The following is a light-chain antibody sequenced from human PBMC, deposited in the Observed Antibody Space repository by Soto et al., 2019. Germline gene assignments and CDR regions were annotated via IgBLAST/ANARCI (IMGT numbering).Light chain of an antibody. V-gene: IGKV1-33*01. CDR2: DAS. CDR3: QQYDNLPTT. CDR1: QGINNY. J-gene: IGKJ4*01. Sequence: DIHMTQSPSSLSASVGDRVTITCQASQGINNYLNWYQQKPGRAPKLLIYDASNLETGVPTRFSGSGSRTYFTFTITSLQPEDIGTYFCQQYDNLPTTFGGGTKVE.